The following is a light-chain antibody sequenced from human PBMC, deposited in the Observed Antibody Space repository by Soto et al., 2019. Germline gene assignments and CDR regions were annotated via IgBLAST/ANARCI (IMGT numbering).Light chain of an antibody. Sequence: DIQMTQSPSSLSASVGDRVTITCRTSQSIMSSLNCYQQKPGKAPNLLIYAASRLQSRLPSRFSGSGSGTDFTIIISSLQPADFATYYCHQSYSTTFNFGPGTKVDIK. CDR3: HQSYSTTFN. CDR2: AAS. J-gene: IGKJ3*01. CDR1: QSIMSS. V-gene: IGKV1-39*01.